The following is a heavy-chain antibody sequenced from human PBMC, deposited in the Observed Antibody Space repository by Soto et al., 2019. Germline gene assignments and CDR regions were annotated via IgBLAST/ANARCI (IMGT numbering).Heavy chain of an antibody. CDR1: GGSISSYY. J-gene: IGHJ6*02. D-gene: IGHD6-6*01. CDR3: ASGQLAPGYYYYYYGMDV. Sequence: PSETLSLTCTVSGGSISSYYWSWIRQPPGKGLEWIGYIYYSGSTNYNPSLKSRVTISVDTPKNQFSLKLSSVTAADTAVYYCASGQLAPGYYYYYYGMDVWGQGTTVTVSS. V-gene: IGHV4-59*01. CDR2: IYYSGST.